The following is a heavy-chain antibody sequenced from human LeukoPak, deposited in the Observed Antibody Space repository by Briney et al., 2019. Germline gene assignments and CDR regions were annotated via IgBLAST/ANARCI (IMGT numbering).Heavy chain of an antibody. CDR2: ISWNSGRI. J-gene: IGHJ3*01. D-gene: IGHD3-16*01. CDR1: GFTFSDYY. Sequence: GGSLRLSCAASGFTFSDYYMSWIRQAPGKGLEWVSGISWNSGRIGYADSVKGRFTISRDNAKNSLYLQMNSMRAEDTALYYCAKDFYRLGEFDAFDLWGQGTMVIVSS. CDR3: AKDFYRLGEFDAFDL. V-gene: IGHV3-9*01.